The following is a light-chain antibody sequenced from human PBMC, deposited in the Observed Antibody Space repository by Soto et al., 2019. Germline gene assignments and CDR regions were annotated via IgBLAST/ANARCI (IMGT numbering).Light chain of an antibody. CDR1: SSNIGGNS. V-gene: IGLV1-51*01. CDR2: DDN. CDR3: GSWDSSLSADV. J-gene: IGLJ1*01. Sequence: QSVLSPPPSVSAAPGQKVTISCSGSSSNIGGNSVSWYQQLPGTAPKLLIYDDNKRPSGIPDRFSGSKSGTSATLGITGFQTGDEADYYCGSWDSSLSADVFGTWTKVTVL.